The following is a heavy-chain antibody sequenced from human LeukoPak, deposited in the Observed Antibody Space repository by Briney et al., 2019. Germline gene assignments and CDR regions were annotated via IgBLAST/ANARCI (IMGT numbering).Heavy chain of an antibody. CDR3: ASTFFGVAQLAWFYYYYMDV. V-gene: IGHV3-11*01. D-gene: IGHD3/OR15-3a*01. Sequence: PGGSLRLSCAASGFTFSDYSMSWIRQSPGKGLEWVSYIRSSGNTIYYADSVKGRFTISRDNSKNTLYLQMNSLRAGDTAVYYCASTFFGVAQLAWFYYYYMDVWGKGTTVTVSS. CDR2: IRSSGNTI. J-gene: IGHJ6*03. CDR1: GFTFSDYS.